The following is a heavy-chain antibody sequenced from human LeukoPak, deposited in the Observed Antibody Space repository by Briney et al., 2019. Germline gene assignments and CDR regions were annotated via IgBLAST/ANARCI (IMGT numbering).Heavy chain of an antibody. CDR1: GFTFSSYA. V-gene: IGHV3-23*01. D-gene: IGHD6-13*01. Sequence: GGSLRLSCAASGFTFSSYAMSWVRQAPGKGLEWVSAISGSGGSTYYADSVKGRFTISRDNSKNTLYLQMNSLRAEDTAVYYCARDRGYSSSWTALDYWGQGTLVTVSS. CDR2: ISGSGGST. J-gene: IGHJ4*02. CDR3: ARDRGYSSSWTALDY.